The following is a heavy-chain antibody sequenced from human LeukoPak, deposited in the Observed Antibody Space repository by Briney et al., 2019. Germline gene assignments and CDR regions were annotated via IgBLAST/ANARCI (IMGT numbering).Heavy chain of an antibody. CDR3: ARDSDTAMATRATSYYYGMDV. D-gene: IGHD5-18*01. J-gene: IGHJ6*02. CDR2: IWYDGSNK. CDR1: GFTFSSYG. V-gene: IGHV3-33*01. Sequence: PGGSLRLSCAASGFTFSSYGMHWVRQAPGKGLEWVAVIWYDGSNKYYADSVKGRFTISRDNSKNTLYLQMNSLRAEDTAVYYCARDSDTAMATRATSYYYGMDVWGQGTTVTVSS.